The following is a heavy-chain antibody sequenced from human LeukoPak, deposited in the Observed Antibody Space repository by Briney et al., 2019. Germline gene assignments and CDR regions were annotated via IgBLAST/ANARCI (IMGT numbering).Heavy chain of an antibody. D-gene: IGHD6-13*01. CDR1: GGSFSGYY. V-gene: IGHV4-34*01. J-gene: IGHJ5*02. Sequence: PSETLSLTCAVYGGSFSGYYWSWIRQPPGKGLEWMGEINHSGSTNYNPSLKSRVTISVDTSKTQFSLKLSSVTAADTAVYYCARAPRSSWSNWFDPWGQGTLVTVSS. CDR3: ARAPRSSWSNWFDP. CDR2: INHSGST.